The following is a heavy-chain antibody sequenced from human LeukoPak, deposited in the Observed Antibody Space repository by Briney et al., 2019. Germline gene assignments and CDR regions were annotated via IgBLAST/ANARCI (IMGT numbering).Heavy chain of an antibody. D-gene: IGHD3-10*01. Sequence: ASETLSLTCTVSGDSISSSSCYWGWIRQPPGKGLEWLGTIYYSGSTYYNPSLKSRVTISVDTSKNQFSLKLNSVTAADTAVYYCAREVIVLGYYGSGSYYPFDYWGQGTLVTVSS. CDR2: IYYSGST. V-gene: IGHV4-39*07. J-gene: IGHJ4*02. CDR3: AREVIVLGYYGSGSYYPFDY. CDR1: GDSISSSSCY.